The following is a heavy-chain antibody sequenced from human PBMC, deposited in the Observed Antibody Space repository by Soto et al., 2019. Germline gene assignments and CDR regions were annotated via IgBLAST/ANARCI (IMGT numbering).Heavy chain of an antibody. CDR3: ARGRIFYDDYSLYYYYYDMEV. V-gene: IGHV4-34*01. D-gene: IGHD4-17*01. J-gene: IGHJ6*04. Sequence: LSVPSAVHVRCFRVYYLRCVRQPPRKGREWIGEINHCESNNYNPSLKSRVTISVDTSKNQFSLKLRPVTASDPAVYYCARGRIFYDDYSLYYYYYDMEVWGKGATVTDAS. CDR2: INHCESN. CDR1: VRCFRVYY.